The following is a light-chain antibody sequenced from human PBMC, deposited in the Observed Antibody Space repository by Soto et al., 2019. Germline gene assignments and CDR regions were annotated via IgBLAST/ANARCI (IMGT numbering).Light chain of an antibody. V-gene: IGLV2-14*01. CDR1: SSDVGGYKH. CDR2: EVS. Sequence: QSALTQPASVSGSPGQSITISCTGTSSDVGGYKHVSWYQHHPGKAPKLMIYEVSNRPSGVSNRFSGSKSGYTASLTISGLQPEDEGDYYCSSYTSTSTPWVFGGGTKLTVL. CDR3: SSYTSTSTPWV. J-gene: IGLJ3*02.